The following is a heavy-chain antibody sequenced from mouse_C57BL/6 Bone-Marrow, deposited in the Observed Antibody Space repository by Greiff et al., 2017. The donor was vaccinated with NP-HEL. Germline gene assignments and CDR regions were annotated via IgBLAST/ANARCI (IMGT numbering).Heavy chain of an antibody. Sequence: EVMLVESGGDLVKPGGSLKLSCAASGFTFSSYGMSWVRQTPDKRLEWVATISSGGSYTYYPDSVKGRFTLSRDKSKNTLYLQMSSVKSEDAAMYYCARHLDYWGQGTSVTVSS. V-gene: IGHV5-6*02. J-gene: IGHJ4*01. CDR3: ARHLDY. CDR2: ISSGGSYT. CDR1: GFTFSSYG.